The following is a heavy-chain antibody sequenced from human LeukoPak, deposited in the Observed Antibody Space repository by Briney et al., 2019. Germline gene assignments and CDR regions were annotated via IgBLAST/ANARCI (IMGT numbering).Heavy chain of an antibody. D-gene: IGHD2-8*02. CDR3: ASPYSTGGSY. V-gene: IGHV4-34*01. J-gene: IGHJ4*02. Sequence: SETLSLTCAVYGGSFSGYYWSWIRQPPGKGLEWIGEINHSGSTNYNPSLKSRVTISVDTSKNQFSLKLSSVTAADTAVYYCASPYSTGGSYWGQGTLGTVSS. CDR1: GGSFSGYY. CDR2: INHSGST.